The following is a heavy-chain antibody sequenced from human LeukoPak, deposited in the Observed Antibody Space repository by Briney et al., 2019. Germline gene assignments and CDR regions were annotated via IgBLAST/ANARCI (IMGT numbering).Heavy chain of an antibody. J-gene: IGHJ3*02. CDR3: ARFMWFGESLDAFDI. D-gene: IGHD3-10*01. CDR1: GGSISSYY. V-gene: IGHV4-59*01. Sequence: SETLSLTCTVSGGSISSYYWSWVRQPPGKGLEWVGYIYYSGSTNYNPSLKSRVTISVDTSKNQFSLKLSSVTAADTAVYYCARFMWFGESLDAFDIWGQGTMVTVSS. CDR2: IYYSGST.